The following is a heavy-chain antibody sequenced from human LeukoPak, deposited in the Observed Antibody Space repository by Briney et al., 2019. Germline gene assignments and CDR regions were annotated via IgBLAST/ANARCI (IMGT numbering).Heavy chain of an antibody. Sequence: GGSLRLSCAASGFTFSSYAMSWVRQAPGKGLEWVSAISGSGGSTYYADSVKGRFTISRDNSKNTLYLQMNSLRAEDTAVYYRATPNVDTAMVFGYWGQGTLVTVSS. CDR1: GFTFSSYA. CDR2: ISGSGGST. CDR3: ATPNVDTAMVFGY. J-gene: IGHJ4*02. D-gene: IGHD5-18*01. V-gene: IGHV3-23*01.